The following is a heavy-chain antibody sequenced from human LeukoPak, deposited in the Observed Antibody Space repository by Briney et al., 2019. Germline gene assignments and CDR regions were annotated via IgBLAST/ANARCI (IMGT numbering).Heavy chain of an antibody. CDR2: IYPGDSDA. Sequence: GESRQISCKGSGYSFTSYWIGWVRQMPGKGLKWMGIIYPGDSDARYSPSFQGQVTISADKSISTAYLQWSSLKASDTAMYYCARRRDLYSGSYYPFDYWGQGTLVTVSS. CDR1: GYSFTSYW. J-gene: IGHJ4*02. D-gene: IGHD1-26*01. CDR3: ARRRDLYSGSYYPFDY. V-gene: IGHV5-51*01.